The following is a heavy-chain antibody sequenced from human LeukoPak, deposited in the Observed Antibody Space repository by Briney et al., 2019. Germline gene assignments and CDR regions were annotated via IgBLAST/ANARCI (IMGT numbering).Heavy chain of an antibody. V-gene: IGHV1-2*02. CDR3: ARDAYCSSTSCYTYFDY. D-gene: IGHD2-2*02. CDR2: INPNSGGT. J-gene: IGHJ4*02. CDR1: GYTFTVYY. Sequence: ASVTVSCKASGYTFTVYYIHWERQAPGQGLERMGWINPNSGGTNYAQKFQGRVTMTRDTSISTAYMELSRLRSDDTAVYYCARDAYCSSTSCYTYFDYWGQGTLVTVSS.